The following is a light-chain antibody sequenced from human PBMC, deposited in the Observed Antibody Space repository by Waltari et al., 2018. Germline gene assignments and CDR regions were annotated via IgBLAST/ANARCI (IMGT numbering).Light chain of an antibody. Sequence: EIVLTQSTATLSLSPGERATLSCRASHTVDNLLAWSQQKPGQPPRLLIYDTSTRATGTPARFSGSGSGADFTLTISSLEAEDFAVYYCLQRGNWLFGAGTRVEI. CDR2: DTS. CDR3: LQRGNWL. V-gene: IGKV3-11*01. J-gene: IGKJ4*01. CDR1: HTVDNL.